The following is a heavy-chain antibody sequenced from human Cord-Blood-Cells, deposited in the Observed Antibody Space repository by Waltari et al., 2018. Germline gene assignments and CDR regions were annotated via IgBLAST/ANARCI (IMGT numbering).Heavy chain of an antibody. Sequence: QVQLVQSGAEVKKPGASVKVSCKASGYTFTSYDINWVRQATGQGLEWMGWMNPNSGNTGYAKKFQGRVTMTRNTSISTAYMELSSLRSEDTAVYYCARLYCSSTSCYRDWFDPWGQGTLVTVSS. CDR3: ARLYCSSTSCYRDWFDP. J-gene: IGHJ5*02. V-gene: IGHV1-8*01. CDR1: GYTFTSYD. CDR2: MNPNSGNT. D-gene: IGHD2-2*01.